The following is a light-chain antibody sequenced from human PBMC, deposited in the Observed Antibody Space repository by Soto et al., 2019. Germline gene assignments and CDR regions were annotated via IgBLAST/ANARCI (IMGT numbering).Light chain of an antibody. CDR3: AAWDDRLDVYV. CDR2: STS. CDR1: SSNIGSNT. Sequence: QSVLTQPPSASGTPGQIVSISCSGSSSNIGSNTVTLYQQRPGTATKPLIYSTSQRSSGVPGRFSGSESGASGSLSFSGLQSEDEADYYCAAWDDRLDVYVFGTGTKVTVL. V-gene: IGLV1-44*01. J-gene: IGLJ1*01.